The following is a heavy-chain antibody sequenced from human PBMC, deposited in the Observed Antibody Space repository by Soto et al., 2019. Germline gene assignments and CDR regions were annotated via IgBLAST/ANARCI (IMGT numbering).Heavy chain of an antibody. CDR3: ARVPTYYYYGMDV. V-gene: IGHV5-10-1*01. J-gene: IGHJ6*02. Sequence: GESLKISCTGSGYSFTSYWISWVRQMPGKGLEWMGKINPSDSYTDYGPSFQGHVTFSADKSISTVYLQWSSLKASDTAVYYCARVPTYYYYGMDVWGQGTTVTVSS. CDR1: GYSFTSYW. CDR2: INPSDSYT.